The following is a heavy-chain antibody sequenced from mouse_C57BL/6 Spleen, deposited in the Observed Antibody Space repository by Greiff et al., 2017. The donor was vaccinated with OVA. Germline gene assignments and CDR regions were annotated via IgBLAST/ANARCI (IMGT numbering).Heavy chain of an antibody. Sequence: DVHLVESGGGLVQPGGSLSLSCAASGFTFTDYYMSWVRQPPGKALEWLGFIRNKANGYTTEYSASVKGRFTISRDNSQSILYLQMNALRAEDSATYYCARSGNPYYDYEFDYWGQGTTLTVSS. CDR3: ARSGNPYYDYEFDY. V-gene: IGHV7-3*01. CDR2: IRNKANGYTT. D-gene: IGHD2-4*01. J-gene: IGHJ2*01. CDR1: GFTFTDYY.